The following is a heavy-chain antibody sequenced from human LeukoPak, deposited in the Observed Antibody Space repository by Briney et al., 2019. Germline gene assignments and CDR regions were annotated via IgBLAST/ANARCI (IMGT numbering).Heavy chain of an antibody. CDR3: ARDTRWNYPGMDV. CDR1: GCSISSGDYY. Sequence: PSETLSLTCTVSGCSISSGDYYWSWIRQPPGKGLEWIGYIYYSGNTYYNPSLKSRVTISVDTSKNQFSLKLSSVTAADTAVYYCARDTRWNYPGMDVWGQGTTVTVSS. CDR2: IYYSGNT. J-gene: IGHJ6*02. V-gene: IGHV4-30-4*01. D-gene: IGHD1-1*01.